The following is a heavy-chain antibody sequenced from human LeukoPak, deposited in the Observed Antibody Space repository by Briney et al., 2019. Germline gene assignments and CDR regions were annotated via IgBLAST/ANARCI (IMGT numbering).Heavy chain of an antibody. J-gene: IGHJ5*02. V-gene: IGHV1-8*01. D-gene: IGHD2-15*01. Sequence: ASAKVSCKASGYTFTSYDINWVRQATGQGLEWMGWMNPNSGNTGYAQKFQGRVTMTRDTSISTAYMELSSLRSEDTAVYYCARTYCSPGSCQINWFDPWGQGTLVTVSS. CDR2: MNPNSGNT. CDR3: ARTYCSPGSCQINWFDP. CDR1: GYTFTSYD.